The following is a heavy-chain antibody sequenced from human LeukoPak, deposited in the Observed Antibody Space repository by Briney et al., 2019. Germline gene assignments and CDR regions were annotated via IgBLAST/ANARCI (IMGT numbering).Heavy chain of an antibody. V-gene: IGHV5-51*01. CDR2: IYPGDSDT. CDR1: GYRFTSYW. J-gene: IGHJ6*03. D-gene: IGHD3-10*01. CDR3: ARQKGSGSYYYYCMDV. Sequence: GGSLEISLKGSGYRFTSYWIGWGRPMPGKGLEWMGIIYPGDSDTRYSPSFQGQVTISADKSISTPYLQSSSLKASDTAMYYCARQKGSGSYYYYCMDVWGKGTTVAIS.